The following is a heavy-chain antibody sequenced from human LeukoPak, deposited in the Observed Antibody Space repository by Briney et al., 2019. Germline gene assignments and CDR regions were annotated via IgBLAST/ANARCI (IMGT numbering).Heavy chain of an antibody. Sequence: PGRPLRLSCAASGFSFSDYYMSWIRQAPGKGLEWVSYISSSGDTMFYSDSVKGRFTISRDNGKKSLFLEINSLRAEDAAIYYCARVMGNYASDYWGQGALVTVSS. CDR3: ARVMGNYASDY. V-gene: IGHV3-11*04. CDR2: ISSSGDTM. J-gene: IGHJ4*02. D-gene: IGHD1-7*01. CDR1: GFSFSDYY.